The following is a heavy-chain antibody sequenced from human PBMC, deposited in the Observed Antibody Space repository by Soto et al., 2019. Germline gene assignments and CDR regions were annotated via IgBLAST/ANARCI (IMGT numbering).Heavy chain of an antibody. CDR3: AREGCITIFGVVIIAGGMDV. D-gene: IGHD3-3*01. V-gene: IGHV4-59*12. CDR1: GASISTYY. Sequence: SEPLSLTCTVSGASISTYYCSWIRQPPGKGLEYIGFMYYSGRTNYNPSLKSRVTLSVDTSKNQFSLKLSSVTAADTAVYYCAREGCITIFGVVIIAGGMDVWGQGTTVTVSS. J-gene: IGHJ6*02. CDR2: MYYSGRT.